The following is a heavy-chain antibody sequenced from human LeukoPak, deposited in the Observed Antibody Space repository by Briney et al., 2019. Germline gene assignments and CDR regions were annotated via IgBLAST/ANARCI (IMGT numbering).Heavy chain of an antibody. CDR1: GFTFSNYA. CDR3: AKSRGRGDCSGGSCYSGN. J-gene: IGHJ4*02. CDR2: ISSSGSST. D-gene: IGHD2-15*01. Sequence: PGGSLRLSCAASGFTFSNYAMRWVRQARGKGVEWVSAISSSGSSTYYADSVKGRFTISRDNSKSTLYLQMNSLRAEDTAVYYCAKSRGRGDCSGGSCYSGNWGQGTPVTVSS. V-gene: IGHV3-23*01.